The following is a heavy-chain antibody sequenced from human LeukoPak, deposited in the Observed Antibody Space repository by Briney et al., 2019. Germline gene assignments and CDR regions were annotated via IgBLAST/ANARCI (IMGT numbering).Heavy chain of an antibody. D-gene: IGHD6-19*01. J-gene: IGHJ6*02. Sequence: GGSLRLSCAASGFTFSSYSMNWVRQVPGKGLEWVSSISSSSSYIYYADSVKGRFTVSRDNAKNSLYLQMNTLRAEDTAVYYCARLIAVAGSPRPSSYGMDVWGQGTTVTVSS. CDR3: ARLIAVAGSPRPSSYGMDV. CDR1: GFTFSSYS. V-gene: IGHV3-21*01. CDR2: ISSSSSYI.